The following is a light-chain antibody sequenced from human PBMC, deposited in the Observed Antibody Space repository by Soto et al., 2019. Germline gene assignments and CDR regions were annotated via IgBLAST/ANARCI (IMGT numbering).Light chain of an antibody. Sequence: QSAVTQPASVSGSPGQSITISCTGTKTDIGNYNLVSWYQRHPDKAPKLIIYEDTKRPSGISNRFSASKSGTTASLTISGLQAEDEADYHCSSFAGSGTLVVFGGGTKVTVL. CDR3: SSFAGSGTLVV. J-gene: IGLJ2*01. CDR2: EDT. CDR1: KTDIGNYNL. V-gene: IGLV2-23*01.